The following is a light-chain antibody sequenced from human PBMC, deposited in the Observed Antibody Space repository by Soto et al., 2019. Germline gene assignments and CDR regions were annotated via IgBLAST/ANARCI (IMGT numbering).Light chain of an antibody. CDR2: WAS. V-gene: IGKV4-1*01. CDR3: QQHYSSPRT. Sequence: DIVMTQSPDSLAVSLGERATINCKSSQSVLSSSNNKNYLAWYQQKAGQPPKPLIYWASTRESGVPDRFSGSGSGTDFTLTISSLQAEDVAVYYCQQHYSSPRTFGQGTKVEIK. J-gene: IGKJ1*01. CDR1: QSVLSSSNNKNY.